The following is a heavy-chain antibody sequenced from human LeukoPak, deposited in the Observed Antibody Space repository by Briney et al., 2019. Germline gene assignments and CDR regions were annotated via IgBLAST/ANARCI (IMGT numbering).Heavy chain of an antibody. CDR3: ARGDGYSYGYLGY. CDR2: INPNSGSR. CDR1: GYTFTCYY. V-gene: IGHV1-2*02. Sequence: GASVKVSCKAFGYTFTCYYMHWVQQAPGHGLEWMGWINPNSGSRSYAQKFQGRVTMTRDTSISTAYMELSRLKSDDTAVYYCARGDGYSYGYLGYWGQGTLVTVSS. J-gene: IGHJ4*02. D-gene: IGHD5-18*01.